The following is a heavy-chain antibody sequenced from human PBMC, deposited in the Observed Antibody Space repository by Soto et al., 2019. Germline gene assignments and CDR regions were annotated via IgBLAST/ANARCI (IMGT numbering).Heavy chain of an antibody. CDR1: GFTFGSHA. D-gene: IGHD5-12*01. CDR3: VKAHSGYDLWDC. CDR2: ISSNGDST. V-gene: IGHV3-64D*06. J-gene: IGHJ4*02. Sequence: PGVSLRLSCSDSGFTFGSHAMHWVRQAPGKGLEYVSAISSNGDSTYYADSVKGRFTMSRDNSKNTLYLQMSSLRAEDTAVYYCVKAHSGYDLWDCWGQGTLVTVCS.